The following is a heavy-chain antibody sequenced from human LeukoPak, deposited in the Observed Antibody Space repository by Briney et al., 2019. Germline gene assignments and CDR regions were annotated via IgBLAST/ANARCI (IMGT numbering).Heavy chain of an antibody. V-gene: IGHV1-2*02. CDR2: INPNSGGT. CDR3: ASYYYGSGSYAFDI. J-gene: IGHJ3*02. CDR1: GYTFTSYY. D-gene: IGHD3-10*01. Sequence: ASVKVSCKASGYTFTSYYMHWVRQAPGQGLEWMGWINPNSGGTNYAQKFQGRVTMTRDTSISTAYMELSRLRSDDTAVYYCASYYYGSGSYAFDIWGQGTMVTVSS.